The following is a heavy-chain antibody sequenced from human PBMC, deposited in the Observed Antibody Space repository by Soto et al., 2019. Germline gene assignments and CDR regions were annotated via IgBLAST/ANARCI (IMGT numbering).Heavy chain of an antibody. V-gene: IGHV2-5*02. D-gene: IGHD3-3*02. CDR2: LYWDDDT. CDR3: AHPFHFVDGPPPGNNWFDP. Sequence: QITLKESGPAVVKPTQTLTVTCTFSGFSLSATGVGVGWIRQPPGKALEWLALLYWDDDTRYSPSLKNRLTIAKATSKNQVVLIMTNVDPAETGTYFWAHPFHFVDGPPPGNNWFDPWGQGTLVTVSS. J-gene: IGHJ5*02. CDR1: GFSLSATGVG.